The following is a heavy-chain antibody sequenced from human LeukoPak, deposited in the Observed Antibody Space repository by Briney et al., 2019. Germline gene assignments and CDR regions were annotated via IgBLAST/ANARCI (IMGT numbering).Heavy chain of an antibody. CDR2: IKADGSVK. V-gene: IGHV3-7*01. J-gene: IGHJ3*02. CDR3: VXXXXXXXNXGGLYAHYDALDI. D-gene: IGHD2-15*01. Sequence: GGSLRLSCAASEFTFSTFWRSWVRQAPGKGLEWVANIKADGSVKHYVDSVEGRSSISRENARSSLYLQMNSLRAEDTADYYCVXXXXXXXNXGGLYAHYDALDIWGHGTMVTVS. CDR1: EFTFSTFW.